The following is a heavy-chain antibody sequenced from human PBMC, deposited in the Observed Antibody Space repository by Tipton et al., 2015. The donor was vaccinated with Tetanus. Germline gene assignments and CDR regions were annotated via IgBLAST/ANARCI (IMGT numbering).Heavy chain of an antibody. Sequence: TLSLTCTVSGGSISRGGYYWSWIRQHPGKGLEWIGDIYYSGSTYYNPSLKSRVPISVDTSKNQFSLKLSSVTAADTAVYYCARGFGAYWYYFDYWGQGTLVTVSS. CDR2: IYYSGST. V-gene: IGHV4-31*03. CDR3: ARGFGAYWYYFDY. J-gene: IGHJ4*02. D-gene: IGHD4-17*01. CDR1: GGSISRGGYY.